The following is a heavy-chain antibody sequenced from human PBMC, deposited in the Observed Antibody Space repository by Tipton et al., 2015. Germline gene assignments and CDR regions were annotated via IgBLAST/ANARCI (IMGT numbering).Heavy chain of an antibody. V-gene: IGHV4-61*01. CDR3: AREAIFGVAYWFDP. J-gene: IGHJ5*02. CDR2: ISYTDGA. Sequence: TLSLTCTVSGGSVTSGSYYWSWIRQPPGKGLEWIGYISYTDGAHYNPALKSRVTMSIDTSNNEFSLKLRSVTAADTAVYYCAREAIFGVAYWFDPWGPGTLVTVSS. CDR1: GGSVTSGSYY. D-gene: IGHD3-3*01.